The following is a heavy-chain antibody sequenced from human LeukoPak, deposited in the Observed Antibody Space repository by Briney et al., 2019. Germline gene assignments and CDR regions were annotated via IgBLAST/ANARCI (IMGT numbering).Heavy chain of an antibody. V-gene: IGHV1-2*02. Sequence: GASVKVSCKASGYTFTSYGISWVRQAPGQGLEWMGWINPNSGGTNYAQKFQGRVTMTRDTSISTAYMELSRLRSDDTAVYYCARDASGGGWLRSKTRLRVDAFDIWGQGTMVTVSS. D-gene: IGHD5-12*01. J-gene: IGHJ3*02. CDR1: GYTFTSYG. CDR2: INPNSGGT. CDR3: ARDASGGGWLRSKTRLRVDAFDI.